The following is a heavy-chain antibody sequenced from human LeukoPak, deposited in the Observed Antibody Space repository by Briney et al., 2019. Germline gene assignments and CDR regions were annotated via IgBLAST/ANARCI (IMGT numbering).Heavy chain of an antibody. V-gene: IGHV3-23*01. J-gene: IGHJ4*02. Sequence: GGSLRLSCAASGFTFSSYAMSWVRQAPGKGLEWVSAISGSGGSTYYADSVKGRFTISRDNSKNTLYLQMNSLRAEDTAVYYCAKDRKSVRFLEWLSVDYWGQRTLVTVSS. CDR3: AKDRKSVRFLEWLSVDY. CDR2: ISGSGGST. D-gene: IGHD3-3*01. CDR1: GFTFSSYA.